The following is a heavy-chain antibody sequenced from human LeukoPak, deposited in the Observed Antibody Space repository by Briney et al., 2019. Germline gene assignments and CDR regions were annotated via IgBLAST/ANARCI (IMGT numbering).Heavy chain of an antibody. J-gene: IGHJ4*02. V-gene: IGHV6-1*01. Sequence: SQTLSLTCAISGDSVSSNSAAWNWIRQSPSRGLEWLGRTYYRSKWYNDYAVSVKSRITINPDTSKNQFSLQLNSATPEDTAVYYCARHRYDSSGYLYYFDYWGQGTLVSVSS. D-gene: IGHD3-22*01. CDR2: TYYRSKWYN. CDR3: ARHRYDSSGYLYYFDY. CDR1: GDSVSSNSAA.